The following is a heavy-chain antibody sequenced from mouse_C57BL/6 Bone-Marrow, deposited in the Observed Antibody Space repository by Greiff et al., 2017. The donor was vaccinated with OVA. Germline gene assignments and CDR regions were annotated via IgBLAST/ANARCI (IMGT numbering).Heavy chain of an antibody. CDR2: IRSKSNNYAT. J-gene: IGHJ1*03. D-gene: IGHD1-1*01. Sequence: GGGLVQPKGSLKLSCAASGFSFNTYAMNWVRQAPGKGLEWVARIRSKSNNYATYYADSVKDRFTISRDDSESMLYLQMNNLKTEDTAMYYCVRQGLLRSRYFDVWGTGTTVTVSS. V-gene: IGHV10-1*01. CDR3: VRQGLLRSRYFDV. CDR1: GFSFNTYA.